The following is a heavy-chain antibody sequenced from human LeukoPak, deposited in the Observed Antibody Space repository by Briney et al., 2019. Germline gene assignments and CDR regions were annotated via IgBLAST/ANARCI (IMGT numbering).Heavy chain of an antibody. Sequence: PGGSLRLPCAASDFTFSSNGMHWVRQAPGKGLEWVAVICYDGSNKYYADSVKGRFTISRDNSKNTLYLQMNSLRAEDTAVYYCARPHSSGYDFWTTYYFDYWGQGTLVTVSS. CDR1: DFTFSSNG. CDR3: ARPHSSGYDFWTTYYFDY. J-gene: IGHJ4*02. V-gene: IGHV3-33*01. CDR2: ICYDGSNK. D-gene: IGHD3-3*01.